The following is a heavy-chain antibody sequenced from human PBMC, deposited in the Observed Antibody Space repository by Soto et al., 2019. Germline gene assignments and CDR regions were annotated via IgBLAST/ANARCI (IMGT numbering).Heavy chain of an antibody. CDR1: GGTFSSYA. J-gene: IGHJ3*02. D-gene: IGHD2-21*02. V-gene: IGHV1-69*13. Sequence: ASVKVSCKASGGTFSSYAISWVRQAPGQGLEWMGGIIPIFGTANYAQKFQGRVTITADESTSTAYMELSSLRSEDTAVYYCARDSGLAYCGGDCYQRAFDIWGQGTMVTVSS. CDR2: IIPIFGTA. CDR3: ARDSGLAYCGGDCYQRAFDI.